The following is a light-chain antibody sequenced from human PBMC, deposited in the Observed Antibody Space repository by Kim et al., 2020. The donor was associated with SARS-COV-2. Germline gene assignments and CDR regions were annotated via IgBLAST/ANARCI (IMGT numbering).Light chain of an antibody. CDR2: DAS. J-gene: IGKJ3*01. CDR3: QQYGNLPPT. CDR1: QDIRKH. V-gene: IGKV1-33*01. Sequence: DIQMTQSPSPLSASVGDRVTITCRESQDIRKHLNWYQQKSGEAPKLLIYDASNLEEGVPSRFSGSGSGIDFTFTISSLQPEDFATYYCQQYGNLPPTFGPGTKVDIK.